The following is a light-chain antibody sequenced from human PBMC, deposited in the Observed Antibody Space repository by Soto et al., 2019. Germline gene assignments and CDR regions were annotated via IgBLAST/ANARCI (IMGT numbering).Light chain of an antibody. V-gene: IGKV3-11*01. J-gene: IGKJ1*01. CDR1: QSVRSY. CDR3: QQYGIRFWT. Sequence: EIVLTQSPATLSLSSGERDTLPCRASQSVRSYLAWYQQKPGQAPRLLIYDSSCRETGIPARFSGSGSGTEFILPIIRFEPQDFAVTFCQQYGIRFWTFGQVTKVDIK. CDR2: DSS.